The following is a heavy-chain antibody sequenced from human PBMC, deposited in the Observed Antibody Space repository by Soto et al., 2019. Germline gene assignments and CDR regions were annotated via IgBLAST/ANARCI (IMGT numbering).Heavy chain of an antibody. V-gene: IGHV1-58*01. CDR2: IVVGSGNT. CDR1: GFTFTSSA. Sequence: SVKVSCKASGFTFTSSAVQWVRQARGQRLEWIGWIVVGSGNTNYAQKFQERVTITRDMSTSTAYMELSSLRSEDTAVYYCAAVGLPGRYYYGMDVWGQGTTVTVSS. CDR3: AAVGLPGRYYYGMDV. J-gene: IGHJ6*02. D-gene: IGHD2-15*01.